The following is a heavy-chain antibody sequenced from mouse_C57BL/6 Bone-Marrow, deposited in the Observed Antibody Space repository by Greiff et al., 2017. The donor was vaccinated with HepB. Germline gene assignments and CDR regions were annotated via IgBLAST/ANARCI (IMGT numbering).Heavy chain of an antibody. Sequence: EVQLQQSGPELVKPGASVKISCKASGYSFTGYYMNWVKQSPEKSLEWIGEINPSTVGTTYNQKFKAKATLTVDKSSSTAYMQLKCLTSEDSAVYYCARREEKLWFDYYAMDYWGQGTSVTVSS. V-gene: IGHV1-42*01. D-gene: IGHD2-2*01. CDR1: GYSFTGYY. CDR3: ARREEKLWFDYYAMDY. J-gene: IGHJ4*01. CDR2: INPSTVGT.